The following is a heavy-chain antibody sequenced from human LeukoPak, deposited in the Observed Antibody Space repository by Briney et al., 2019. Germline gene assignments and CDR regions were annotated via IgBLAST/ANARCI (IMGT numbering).Heavy chain of an antibody. Sequence: GESLRLSCAVSGFTFSSYCMSWVRQAPGKGLEWVANINQDGSETFYVDAVKGRFTISRDNAKNSLFLQMNSPRGEDTAVYYCARNKAKSTTTLGYRGQGTLVIVSS. D-gene: IGHD4-11*01. CDR1: GFTFSSYC. J-gene: IGHJ4*02. CDR2: INQDGSET. CDR3: ARNKAKSTTTLGY. V-gene: IGHV3-7*01.